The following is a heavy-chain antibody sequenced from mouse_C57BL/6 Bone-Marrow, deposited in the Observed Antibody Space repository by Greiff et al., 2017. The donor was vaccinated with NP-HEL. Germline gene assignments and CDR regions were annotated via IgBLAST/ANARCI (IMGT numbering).Heavy chain of an antibody. Sequence: QVQLKQPGAELVKPGASVKLSCKASGYTFTSYWMHWVKQRPGQGLEWIGMIHPNSGSTNYNEKFKSKATLTVDKSSSTAYMQLSSLTSEDSAVYYGARNYGSSYDWYFDVWGTGTTVTVSS. J-gene: IGHJ1*03. CDR2: IHPNSGST. CDR1: GYTFTSYW. CDR3: ARNYGSSYDWYFDV. D-gene: IGHD1-1*01. V-gene: IGHV1-64*01.